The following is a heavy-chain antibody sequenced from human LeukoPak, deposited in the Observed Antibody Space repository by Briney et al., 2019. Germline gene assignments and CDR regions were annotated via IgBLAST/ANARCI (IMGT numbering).Heavy chain of an antibody. CDR1: GGSFSGYY. J-gene: IGHJ4*02. CDR2: INHSGST. Sequence: KSSETLSLTCAVYGGSFSGYYWSWIRQPPGKGLEWIGEINHSGSTNYNPSLKSRVTISVDTSKNQFSLKLSSVTAADTAVYYCARLLNFWSGYYTKYYFDYWGLGTLVTVSS. D-gene: IGHD3-3*01. CDR3: ARLLNFWSGYYTKYYFDY. V-gene: IGHV4-34*01.